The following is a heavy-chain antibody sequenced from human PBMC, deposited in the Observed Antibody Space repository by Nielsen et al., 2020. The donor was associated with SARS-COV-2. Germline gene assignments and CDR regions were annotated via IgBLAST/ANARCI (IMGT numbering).Heavy chain of an antibody. CDR1: GDSVSSHDW. CDR3: ARGDLVVVPSPLLGLGPIFYYFCLDV. CDR2: VSHSGST. V-gene: IGHV4-4*02. D-gene: IGHD2-2*02. Sequence: SETLSLTCAVSGDSVSSHDWWTWVRQSPGKGLEWIGEVSHSGSTNYNPSLKSRVTLSMDQSRNQFSLRLTSVSAADTAVYFCARGDLVVVPSPLLGLGPIFYYFCLDVWGKGTTVIVSS. J-gene: IGHJ6*03.